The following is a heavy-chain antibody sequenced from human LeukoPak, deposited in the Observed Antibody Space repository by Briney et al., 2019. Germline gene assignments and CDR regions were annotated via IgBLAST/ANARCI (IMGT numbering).Heavy chain of an antibody. V-gene: IGHV1-18*01. CDR2: ISAYNGNT. J-gene: IGHJ6*03. Sequence: GASVKVSCKASGYTFTSYGISWVRQAPGQGLEWMGWISAYNGNTNYAQKLQGRVTMTTDTSTSTAYMELRSLRSDDTAVYYCARGYGGSYWADYYYYMDVWGKGTTVTISS. CDR3: ARGYGGSYWADYYYYMDV. CDR1: GYTFTSYG. D-gene: IGHD1-26*01.